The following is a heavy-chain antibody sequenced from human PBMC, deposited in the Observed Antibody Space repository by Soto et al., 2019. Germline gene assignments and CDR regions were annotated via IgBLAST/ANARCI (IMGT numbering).Heavy chain of an antibody. D-gene: IGHD6-19*01. CDR1: GYTFTSYD. CDR2: IRVYNGNT. J-gene: IGHJ4*02. Sequence: QVQLVQYGAEVKKPGASVKVSCKASGYTFTSYDIIWVRQAPGQGLEWMGWIRVYNGNTNYAQKLPGRVTVTTDTFTSTAYMVLRSLRADDTAVYYCVREVGSGCYDCDYVGQGTLVTVYS. CDR3: VREVGSGCYDCDY. V-gene: IGHV1-18*04.